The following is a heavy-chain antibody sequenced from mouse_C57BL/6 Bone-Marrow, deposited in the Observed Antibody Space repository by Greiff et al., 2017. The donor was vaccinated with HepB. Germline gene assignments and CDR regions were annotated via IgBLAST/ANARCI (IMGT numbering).Heavy chain of an antibody. J-gene: IGHJ4*01. CDR3: AREEDYDGGYAMDY. CDR2: ISDGGSYT. V-gene: IGHV5-4*01. D-gene: IGHD2-4*01. CDR1: GFTFSSYA. Sequence: DVHLVESGGGLVKPGGSLKLSCAASGFTFSSYAMSWVRQTPEKRLEWVATISDGGSYTYYPDNVKGRFTISRDNAKNNLYLQMSHLKSEDTAMYYCAREEDYDGGYAMDYWGQGTSVTVSS.